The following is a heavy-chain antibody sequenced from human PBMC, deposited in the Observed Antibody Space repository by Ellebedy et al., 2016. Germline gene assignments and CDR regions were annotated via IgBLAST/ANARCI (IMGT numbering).Heavy chain of an antibody. J-gene: IGHJ4*02. CDR2: INHSGNT. CDR3: AILAYCSTTSCSGFDH. CDR1: GGSFSGYY. Sequence: SETLSLTXAVYGGSFSGYYWSWIRQPPGKGLEWIGEINHSGNTNYNPSLKSRLTISVDTSKNHFSLKLSSVTAADTAVYYCAILAYCSTTSCSGFDHWGQGTLVTVSS. D-gene: IGHD2-2*01. V-gene: IGHV4-34*01.